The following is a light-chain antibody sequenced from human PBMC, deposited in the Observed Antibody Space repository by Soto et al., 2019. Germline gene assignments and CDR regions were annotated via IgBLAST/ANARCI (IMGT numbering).Light chain of an antibody. V-gene: IGKV3-20*01. CDR1: ERIYSAY. J-gene: IGKJ5*01. CDR2: GTS. CDR3: QQYGNSPIT. Sequence: EFVLAQSPGTLSLSGGERATVSCRSSERIYSAYLGWYQQKPGQAPRLLIYGTSSRATGIPDRFSGSGSGTDFTLTISRLEPEDFAVYYCQQYGNSPITFGQGTRLEIK.